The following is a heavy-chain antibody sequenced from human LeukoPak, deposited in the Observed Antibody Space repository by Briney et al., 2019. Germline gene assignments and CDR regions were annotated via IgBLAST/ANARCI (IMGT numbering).Heavy chain of an antibody. Sequence: PAGSLRLSCAASGFTFSSYWMSWVRQAPGKGLEWVANIKQDGSEKYYVDSVKGRFTISRDNAKNSLYLQMNSLRAEDTAVYYCARARNRIAVSVIREYYYMDVWGKGTTVTVSS. V-gene: IGHV3-7*01. CDR2: IKQDGSEK. D-gene: IGHD6-19*01. J-gene: IGHJ6*03. CDR1: GFTFSSYW. CDR3: ARARNRIAVSVIREYYYMDV.